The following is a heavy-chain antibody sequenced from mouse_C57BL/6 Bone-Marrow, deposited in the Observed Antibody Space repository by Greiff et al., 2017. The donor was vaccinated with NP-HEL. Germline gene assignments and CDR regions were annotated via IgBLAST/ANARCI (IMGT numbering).Heavy chain of an antibody. D-gene: IGHD2-1*01. CDR1: GFTFSDSG. J-gene: IGHJ4*01. V-gene: IGHV5-15*01. Sequence: EVKVVESGGGLVQPGGSLKLSCAASGFTFSDSGMAWVRQAPRQGPEWVAFISNLAYSIYYADPVTGRFTISRDNAKNTLYLERSSLRAEDTAMYYCARRGGNYGYAMDYWGQGTSVTVSS. CDR2: ISNLAYSI. CDR3: ARRGGNYGYAMDY.